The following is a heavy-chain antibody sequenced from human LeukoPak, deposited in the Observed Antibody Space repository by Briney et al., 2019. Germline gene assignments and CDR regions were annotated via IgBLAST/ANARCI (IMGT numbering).Heavy chain of an antibody. D-gene: IGHD3-10*01. CDR3: AKDRGSVGGDSFDY. CDR1: RFTFSSYG. J-gene: IGHJ4*02. CDR2: IPYAGSNE. Sequence: GGSLRLSCAASRFTFSSYGMHWVRQAPGKGLVLVAFIPYAGSNEYYADSVKGRFTISRDNSKNTLYLQMNSLRAEDTAVYYCAKDRGSVGGDSFDYWGQGTLVTVSS. V-gene: IGHV3-30*02.